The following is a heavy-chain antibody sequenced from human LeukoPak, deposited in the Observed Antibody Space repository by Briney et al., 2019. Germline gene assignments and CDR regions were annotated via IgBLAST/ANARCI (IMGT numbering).Heavy chain of an antibody. CDR3: ARDREEGLFDP. CDR1: GFTFSSYW. D-gene: IGHD1-26*01. J-gene: IGHJ5*02. Sequence: GGSLRLSCAASGFTFSSYWMSWVRQAPGKGLEWVANIKQDGSEKYYVDSVKGRFTISRDNAKNSLYLQMNSLRAEDTAVYYRARDREEGLFDPWGQGTLVTVSS. CDR2: IKQDGSEK. V-gene: IGHV3-7*01.